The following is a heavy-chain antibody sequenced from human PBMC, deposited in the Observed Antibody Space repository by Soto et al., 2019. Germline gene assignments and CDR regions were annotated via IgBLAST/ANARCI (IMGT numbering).Heavy chain of an antibody. Sequence: EVQLVESGGGLVQPGGSLRLSCAASGFTFSTYWMHWVRQAPGKGLVWVSRIKSDGSTTNYADSVKGRFTISRDNAKNTLYLQMNSLRVEDTAVYYCARTYFSGGSCYSRGDHWGQGHLVTVSS. CDR1: GFTFSTYW. CDR2: IKSDGSTT. CDR3: ARTYFSGGSCYSRGDH. D-gene: IGHD2-15*01. J-gene: IGHJ4*02. V-gene: IGHV3-74*01.